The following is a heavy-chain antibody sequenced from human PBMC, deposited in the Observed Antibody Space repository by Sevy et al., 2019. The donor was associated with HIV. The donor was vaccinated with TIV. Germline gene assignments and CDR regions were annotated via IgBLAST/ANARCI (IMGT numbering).Heavy chain of an antibody. CDR1: GGSISSGGYY. D-gene: IGHD2-2*01. CDR3: ARDIWRWGGEGKDIVVVPAAIDWFDP. CDR2: IYYSGST. V-gene: IGHV4-31*03. Sequence: SETLSLTCTVSGGSISSGGYYWSWIRQHPGKGLEWIGYIYYSGSTYYNPSLKSRVTISVDTSKNQFSLKLSSVTAAETTVYYCARDIWRWGGEGKDIVVVPAAIDWFDPWGQGTLVTVSS. J-gene: IGHJ5*02.